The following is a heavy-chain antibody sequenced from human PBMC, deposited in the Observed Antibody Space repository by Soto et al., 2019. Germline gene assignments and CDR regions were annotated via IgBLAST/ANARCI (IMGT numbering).Heavy chain of an antibody. CDR3: ARGAGYSSSWYVRGSYYFDY. D-gene: IGHD6-13*01. Sequence: QVQLVQSGAEVKKPGSSVKVSCKASGGTFSSYAISWVRQAPGQGLEWMGGIIPIFGTANYAQKFQGRVTITADKSTGTAYMELSSLRSEDTAVYYCARGAGYSSSWYVRGSYYFDYWGQGTLVTVSS. J-gene: IGHJ4*02. V-gene: IGHV1-69*06. CDR1: GGTFSSYA. CDR2: IIPIFGTA.